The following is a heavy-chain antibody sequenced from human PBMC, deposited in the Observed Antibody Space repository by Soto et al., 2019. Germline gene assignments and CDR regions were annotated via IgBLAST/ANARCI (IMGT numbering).Heavy chain of an antibody. CDR2: IIPIFGTA. CDR1: GGTFSSYA. J-gene: IGHJ4*02. CDR3: ARDQEAYSSSWSFDY. Sequence: SVKVSCKASGGTFSSYAISWVRQAPGQGLEWMGGIIPIFGTANYAQKFQGRVTITADESTSTAYMELSSLRSEDTAVYYCARDQEAYSSSWSFDYWGQGTLVTVSS. D-gene: IGHD6-13*01. V-gene: IGHV1-69*13.